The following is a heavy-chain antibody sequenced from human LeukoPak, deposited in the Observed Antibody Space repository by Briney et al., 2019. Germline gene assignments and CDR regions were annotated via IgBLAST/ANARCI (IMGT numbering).Heavy chain of an antibody. CDR2: IWYDGSNK. Sequence: PGGSLRLSCAASGFTFSSYGMHRVRQAPGKGLEWVAVIWYDGSNKYYADSVKGRFTISRDNSKNTLYLQMNSLRAEDTAVYYCAKDLGPNSSSWYYFDYWGQGTLVTVSS. J-gene: IGHJ4*02. D-gene: IGHD6-13*01. CDR3: AKDLGPNSSSWYYFDY. CDR1: GFTFSSYG. V-gene: IGHV3-33*06.